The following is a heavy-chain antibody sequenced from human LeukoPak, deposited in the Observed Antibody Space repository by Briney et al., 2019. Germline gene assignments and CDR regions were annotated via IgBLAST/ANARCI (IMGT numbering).Heavy chain of an antibody. V-gene: IGHV4-39*02. D-gene: IGHD3-3*01. CDR2: IYYSGST. CDR3: ARDSGVDAHIDY. CDR1: GGSISGSSYY. J-gene: IGHJ4*02. Sequence: SETLSLTCTVSGGSISGSSYYWGWIRQPPGKGLEWIGSIYYSGSTYYNPSLKSRVTISVDTSKNQFSLKLNSVTATDTAVYYCARDSGVDAHIDYWGQGTLVTVSA.